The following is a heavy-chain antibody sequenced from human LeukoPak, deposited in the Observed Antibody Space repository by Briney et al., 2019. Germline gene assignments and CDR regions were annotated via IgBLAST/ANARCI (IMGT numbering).Heavy chain of an antibody. CDR1: GGSISSDY. J-gene: IGHJ4*02. D-gene: IGHD3-3*01. CDR2: IYYSGST. V-gene: IGHV4-59*08. CDR3: ARHGNPVDFWSGYPYYFDY. Sequence: SETLSLTCTVSGGSISSDYWNWIRQPPGKGLEWVGYIYYSGSTNYNPSLKSRVTISVDTSKNQFSLKLSSVTAADTAVYYCARHGNPVDFWSGYPYYFDYWGQGTLVTVSS.